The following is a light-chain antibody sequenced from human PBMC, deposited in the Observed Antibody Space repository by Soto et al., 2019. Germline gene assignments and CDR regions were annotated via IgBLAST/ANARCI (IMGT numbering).Light chain of an antibody. CDR3: QQRYNWPVT. CDR2: ATS. J-gene: IGKJ5*01. CDR1: QSITNY. Sequence: EIVLTQSPATLSLSPGERATLSCRASQSITNYVGWYQQKPGQAPRLLIYATSNRATGIPARFSGSGSGTDFTLTISSLEPEDFSVYSCQQRYNWPVTFGKGTRLEIK. V-gene: IGKV3-11*01.